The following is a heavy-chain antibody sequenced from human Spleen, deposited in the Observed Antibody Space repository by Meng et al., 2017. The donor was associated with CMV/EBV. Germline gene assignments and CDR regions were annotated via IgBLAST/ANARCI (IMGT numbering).Heavy chain of an antibody. V-gene: IGHV1-18*04. CDR1: GYTFGTDG. J-gene: IGHJ6*02. CDR3: ARDYSGSSVKYYDGMDV. Sequence: ASVKVSCKASGYTFGTDGISWVRQAPGQGLEWMGWISTYNGDTYYAQKIQGRVTMTTDTSTNTAYMEVRSLRSEDTAVYYCARDYSGSSVKYYDGMDVWGQGTTVTVSS. D-gene: IGHD2-2*01. CDR2: ISTYNGDT.